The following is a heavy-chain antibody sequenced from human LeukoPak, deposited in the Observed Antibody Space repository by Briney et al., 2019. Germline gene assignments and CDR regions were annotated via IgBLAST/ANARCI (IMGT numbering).Heavy chain of an antibody. J-gene: IGHJ4*02. V-gene: IGHV1-18*01. CDR3: ARVGYCGGDCYRLATVPFDY. Sequence: ASVKVSCKASGYTFTSYGISWVRQAPGQGVEWMGWISAYNGNTNYAQKLQGRVTMTTDTSTSTAYMELRSLRSDDTAVYYCARVGYCGGDCYRLATVPFDYWGQGTLVTVSS. CDR2: ISAYNGNT. D-gene: IGHD2-21*02. CDR1: GYTFTSYG.